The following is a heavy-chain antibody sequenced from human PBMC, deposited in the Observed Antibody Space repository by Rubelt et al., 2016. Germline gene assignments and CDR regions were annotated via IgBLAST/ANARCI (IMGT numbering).Heavy chain of an antibody. CDR2: ISGTGAST. CDR1: GFTVSSNY. V-gene: IGHV3-23*01. CDR3: AKRRVAGVGSGWLEKKVFDY. J-gene: IGHJ4*02. Sequence: CPASGFTVSSNYMSWVRQAPGKGLEWVSAISGTGASTYYADSVKGRFTISRDNSKNTWYLQMNSLRAEDTAVYYCAKRRVAGVGSGWLEKKVFDYWGQGTLVTVSS. D-gene: IGHD6-19*01.